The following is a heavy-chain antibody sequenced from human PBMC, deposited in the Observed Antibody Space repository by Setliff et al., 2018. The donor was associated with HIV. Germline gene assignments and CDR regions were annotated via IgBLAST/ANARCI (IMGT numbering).Heavy chain of an antibody. CDR3: AREKYDSSPTLDY. V-gene: IGHV3-11*01. Sequence: LSLTCTVSGGSINSGGYYWSWIRQHPGKGLEWVSYISSSGSTTYYAHSVKGRFTISRDNAKNSLYLQMNSLRPEDTAVYYCAREKYDSSPTLDYWGQGTLVTVSS. J-gene: IGHJ4*02. CDR1: GGSINSGGYY. D-gene: IGHD3-22*01. CDR2: ISSSGSTT.